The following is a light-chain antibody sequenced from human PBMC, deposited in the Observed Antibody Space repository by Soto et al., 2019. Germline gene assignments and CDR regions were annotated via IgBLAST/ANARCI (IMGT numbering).Light chain of an antibody. V-gene: IGKV1-39*01. J-gene: IGKJ4*01. CDR3: QQTYTTPQT. CDR1: QSISTY. CDR2: GAY. Sequence: DIQMTQSPSSLSASVGDRVTITCRASQSISTYLHWYQQKPGRAPKVLIYGAYSLQSGVPSRFSGSGSGTDFTLTISSLQPEDFASYYCQQTYTTPQTFGGGTKVEIK.